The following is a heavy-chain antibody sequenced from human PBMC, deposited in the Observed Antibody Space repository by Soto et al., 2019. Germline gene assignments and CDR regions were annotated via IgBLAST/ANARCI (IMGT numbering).Heavy chain of an antibody. J-gene: IGHJ4*02. CDR2: TIPTVGAG. CDR1: GGTFSSSP. V-gene: IGHV1-69*06. Sequence: SVQVSCKASGGTFSSSPISWMRQAPGQGLEWVGGTIPTVGAGPYAQRFQGRVTITADKSTNTAYMELRSLRSDDTAVYYCARDMVGYWGQGTLVTVSS. CDR3: ARDMVGY. D-gene: IGHD3-10*01.